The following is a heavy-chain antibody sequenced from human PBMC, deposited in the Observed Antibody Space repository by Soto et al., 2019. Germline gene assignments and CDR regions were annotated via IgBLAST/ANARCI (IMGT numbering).Heavy chain of an antibody. CDR1: GGTFSRYA. Sequence: SVKVSCKASGGTFSRYAISWVRQAPGQGLEWMGGIIPIFGTANYAQKFQGRVTITADESTSTAYMELSSLRSEDTAVYYCARDPVITMVRGVITDYYYYGMDVWGQGTTVTVSS. CDR3: ARDPVITMVRGVITDYYYYGMDV. D-gene: IGHD3-10*01. CDR2: IIPIFGTA. V-gene: IGHV1-69*13. J-gene: IGHJ6*02.